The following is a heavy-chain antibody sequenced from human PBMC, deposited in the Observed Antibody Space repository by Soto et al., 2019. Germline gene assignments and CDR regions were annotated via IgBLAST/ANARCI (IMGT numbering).Heavy chain of an antibody. CDR2: IIPLFGST. CDR3: ARDLGSGYAPGDY. J-gene: IGHJ4*02. D-gene: IGHD5-12*01. CDR1: GDPFSGYS. V-gene: IGHV1-69*14. Sequence: QVQLVQSGAEVKKPGSSVKVSCKASGDPFSGYSISWVRQAPGQGLEWMGGIIPLFGSTNYAQRFQDRVTMTADKSTNTVYMELSGLVSEDSAVYYCARDLGSGYAPGDYWGLGTLVTVSS.